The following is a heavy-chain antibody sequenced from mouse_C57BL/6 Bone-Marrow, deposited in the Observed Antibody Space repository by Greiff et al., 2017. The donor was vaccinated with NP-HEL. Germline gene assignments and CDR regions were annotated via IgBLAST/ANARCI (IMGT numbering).Heavy chain of an antibody. Sequence: VQLQQSGPELVKPGASVKISCKASGYAFSSSWMNWVKQRPGKGLEWIGRIYPGDGDTNYNGKFKGKATLTADTSSSTAYMQLSSLTSEDSAVYFCARSLVATEGAMDYWGQGTSVTVSS. V-gene: IGHV1-82*01. J-gene: IGHJ4*01. CDR2: IYPGDGDT. CDR3: ARSLVATEGAMDY. D-gene: IGHD1-1*01. CDR1: GYAFSSSW.